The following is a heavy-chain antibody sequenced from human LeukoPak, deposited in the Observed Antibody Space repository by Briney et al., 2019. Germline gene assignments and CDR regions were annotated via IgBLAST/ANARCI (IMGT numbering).Heavy chain of an antibody. CDR3: ARGVVRGVILVDHYYYYYGMDV. D-gene: IGHD3-10*01. V-gene: IGHV1-69*01. Sequence: SVKVSCKASGGTFSSFAITWVHQAPGQGLEWLGGITPIFGKPNYAQKFQGRVTITADESTSTAYMELSSLRSEDTAVYYCARGVVRGVILVDHYYYYYGMDVWGQGTTVTVSS. CDR2: ITPIFGKP. CDR1: GGTFSSFA. J-gene: IGHJ6*02.